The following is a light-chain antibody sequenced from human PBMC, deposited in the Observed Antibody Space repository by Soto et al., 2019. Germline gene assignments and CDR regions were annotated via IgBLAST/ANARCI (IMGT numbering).Light chain of an antibody. CDR1: SSDIGAYDY. CDR2: EVN. J-gene: IGLJ1*01. V-gene: IGLV2-14*01. CDR3: SSYTSRITRV. Sequence: QSALAQPASLSGSPGQSITISCTGTSSDIGAYDYVSWFQQHPGKAPKLMISEVNNRPSGVSNRFSGSKSGNTASLTISGLQAEDEADYYCSSYTSRITRVFGTGSKVTGL.